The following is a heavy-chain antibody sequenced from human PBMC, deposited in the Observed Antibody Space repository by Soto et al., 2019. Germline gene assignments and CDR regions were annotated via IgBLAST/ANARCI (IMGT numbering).Heavy chain of an antibody. Sequence: SVQVSCKASVYTFTSYVISWVRHAPGQGLEWMGWISAYNGNTNYAQKLQGRVTMTTDTSTSTAYMELRSLRSDDTAVYYCAREDYDFWSGYPHWFDPWGQGTLVTVSS. D-gene: IGHD3-3*01. V-gene: IGHV1-18*01. CDR2: ISAYNGNT. J-gene: IGHJ5*02. CDR3: AREDYDFWSGYPHWFDP. CDR1: VYTFTSYV.